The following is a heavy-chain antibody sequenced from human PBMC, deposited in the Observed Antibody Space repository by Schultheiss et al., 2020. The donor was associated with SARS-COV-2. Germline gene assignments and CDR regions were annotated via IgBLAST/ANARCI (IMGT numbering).Heavy chain of an antibody. D-gene: IGHD2-2*01. CDR1: GGSISSYY. J-gene: IGHJ6*03. Sequence: ETLSLTCTVSGGSISSYYWSWIRQPPGKGLEWVGRIKSKTDGGTTDYAAPVKGRFTISRDDSKNTLYLQMNSLKTEDTAVYYCTTEAVYCSSTSCYHYYYYYMDVWGKGTTVTVSS. V-gene: IGHV3-15*01. CDR3: TTEAVYCSSTSCYHYYYYYMDV. CDR2: IKSKTDGGTT.